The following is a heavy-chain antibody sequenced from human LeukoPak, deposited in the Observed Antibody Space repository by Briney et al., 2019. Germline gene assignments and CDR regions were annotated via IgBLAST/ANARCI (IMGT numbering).Heavy chain of an antibody. CDR3: AKDGYSHIPLYFDY. CDR1: GFTFSSYG. CDR2: IWYDGSNK. V-gene: IGHV3-33*06. D-gene: IGHD5-24*01. Sequence: GGSLRLSCAASGFTFSSYGMHWVRQAPGKGLEWVAVIWYDGSNKYYADSEKGRFTISRDNSKNTLYLQMNSLRAEDTAVYYCAKDGYSHIPLYFDYWGQGTLVTVSS. J-gene: IGHJ4*02.